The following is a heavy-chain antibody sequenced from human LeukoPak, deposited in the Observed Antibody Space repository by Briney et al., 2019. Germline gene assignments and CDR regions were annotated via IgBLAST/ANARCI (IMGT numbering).Heavy chain of an antibody. CDR3: AREAGYSSGWLHFDY. CDR1: GFTFSSYW. CDR2: IKQDGSEK. J-gene: IGHJ4*02. D-gene: IGHD6-19*01. Sequence: PGGSLRLSCAASGFTFSSYWMSWVRQAPGKGLEWVANIKQDGSEKYYVDSVKGRFTISRDNAKNSLYLQMNSLRAEDTAVYYCAREAGYSSGWLHFDYWGQGTLVTVSS. V-gene: IGHV3-7*03.